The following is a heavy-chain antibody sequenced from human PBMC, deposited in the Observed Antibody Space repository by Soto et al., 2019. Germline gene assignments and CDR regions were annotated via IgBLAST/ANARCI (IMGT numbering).Heavy chain of an antibody. J-gene: IGHJ4*02. Sequence: ELVLLQSGGDLVQPGGSLRLSCAASGFTFSDYAMTWVRQAPGKGLEWVSDISDGDGDTHYADSVRGRFVISRDNSKNTLFLEMNSLRAEDAAVFYCAKGRTYFDFWGQGSLVTVSS. CDR2: ISDGDGDT. CDR1: GFTFSDYA. CDR3: AKGRTYFDF. V-gene: IGHV3-23*01.